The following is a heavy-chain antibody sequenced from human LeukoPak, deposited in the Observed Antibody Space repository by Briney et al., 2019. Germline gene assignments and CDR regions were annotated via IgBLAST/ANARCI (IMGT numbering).Heavy chain of an antibody. D-gene: IGHD2-2*02. Sequence: GGSLRLSCAASGFTFSNAWMNWVRQAPGKGLEWVAVISYDGSNKYYADSVKGRFTISRDNSKNTLYLQMNSLRAEDTAVYYCARGPYCSSTSCYRYYYYGMDVWGQGTTVTVSS. CDR2: ISYDGSNK. CDR3: ARGPYCSSTSCYRYYYYGMDV. J-gene: IGHJ6*02. V-gene: IGHV3-30-3*01. CDR1: GFTFSNAW.